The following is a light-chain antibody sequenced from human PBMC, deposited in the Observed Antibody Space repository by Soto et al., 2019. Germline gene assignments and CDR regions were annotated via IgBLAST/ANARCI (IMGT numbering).Light chain of an antibody. V-gene: IGKV3-20*01. J-gene: IGKJ1*01. CDR1: QTVSRS. CDR3: QQYGSSPWP. CDR2: GAS. Sequence: EIVLTQSPATRSLSPGGRGTLSCRASQTVSRSLAWYQQKPGQAPRLLIYGASSRATGIPDRFSGSGSGTDFTLTTSRLEPEDFAVYYCQQYGSSPWPFGQGTKVE.